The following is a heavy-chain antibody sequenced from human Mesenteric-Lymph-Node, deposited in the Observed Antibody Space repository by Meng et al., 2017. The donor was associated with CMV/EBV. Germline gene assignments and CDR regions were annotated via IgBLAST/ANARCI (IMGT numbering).Heavy chain of an antibody. J-gene: IGHJ6*02. CDR3: AKDRRVSTVPLYYYYGMDV. D-gene: IGHD4-11*01. V-gene: IGHV3-21*01. CDR2: ISSGSNNI. CDR1: GFSFGGYT. Sequence: GESLKISCVASGFSFGGYTMNWVRQAPGKGLEWLSSISSGSNNIYYAESVRGRFTISRDNAKDSVYLQMNGLRAEDTAVYYCAKDRRVSTVPLYYYYGMDVWGQGTTVTVSS.